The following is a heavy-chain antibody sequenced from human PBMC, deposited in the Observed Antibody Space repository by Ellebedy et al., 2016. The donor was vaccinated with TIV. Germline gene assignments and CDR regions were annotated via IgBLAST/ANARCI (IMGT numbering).Heavy chain of an antibody. J-gene: IGHJ4*02. CDR2: ISSSSSHT. CDR3: ATDVASRSSIAAAALIY. V-gene: IGHV3-21*01. Sequence: GESLKISXAASGFPLSSWSMNWVRQAPGKGPEWVSSISSSSSHTDHADSVKGRFTMSRDNAKNSLYLQMNSLGAGDTAVYYCATDVASRSSIAAAALIYWGQGTLVTVSS. CDR1: GFPLSSWS. D-gene: IGHD6-13*01.